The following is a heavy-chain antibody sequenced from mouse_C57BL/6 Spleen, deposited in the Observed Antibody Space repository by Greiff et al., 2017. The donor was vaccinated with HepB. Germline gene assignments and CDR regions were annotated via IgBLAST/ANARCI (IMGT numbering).Heavy chain of an antibody. D-gene: IGHD1-1*01. V-gene: IGHV1-55*01. CDR2: IYPGSGST. CDR3: ARWVVPLDY. J-gene: IGHJ2*01. CDR1: GYTFTSYW. Sequence: QVQLQQPGAELVKPGASVKMSCKASGYTFTSYWITWVKQRPGQGLEWIGDIYPGSGSTNYNEKLKSKATLTVDTSASTAYMQLSSLTSEDSAVYYCARWVVPLDYWGQGTTRTVSS.